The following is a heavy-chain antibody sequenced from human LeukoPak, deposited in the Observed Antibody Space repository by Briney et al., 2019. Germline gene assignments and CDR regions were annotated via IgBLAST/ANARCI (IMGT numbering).Heavy chain of an antibody. CDR2: IYYSGST. J-gene: IGHJ4*02. D-gene: IGHD6-19*01. V-gene: IGHV4-39*01. CDR1: GGSISSSSYY. Sequence: SETLSLTCTVSGGSISSSSYYWVWIRQPPGKGLEWIGSIYYSGSTYYNPSLKSRVTISVDTSKNQFSLKLSSVTAADTAVYYCARHESSGWYFGYWGQGTLVTVSS. CDR3: ARHESSGWYFGY.